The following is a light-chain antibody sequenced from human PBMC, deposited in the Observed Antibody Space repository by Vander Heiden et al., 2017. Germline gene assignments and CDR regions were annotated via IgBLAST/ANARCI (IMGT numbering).Light chain of an antibody. Sequence: QSALTPPRSLSGSPGQSVTISCTGASSDVGGYNYVSWYQQHPGKAPKLMIYDVSKRPSGVPYRFSGSKSGNTASLTISGLQAEDEADYYCCSCAGTPWVFGTGTKVTVL. CDR1: SSDVGGYNY. J-gene: IGLJ1*01. CDR3: CSCAGTPWV. V-gene: IGLV2-11*01. CDR2: DVS.